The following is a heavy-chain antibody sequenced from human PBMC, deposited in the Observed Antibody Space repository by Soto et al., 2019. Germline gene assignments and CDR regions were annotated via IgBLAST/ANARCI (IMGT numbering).Heavy chain of an antibody. CDR1: GGTFSTYA. Sequence: QVQLVQSGAEVKKPGSSVKVSCKAPGGTFSTYAISWVRQAPGQGLEWMGGVIPIFGTPKYAQKFQGRVTITADESTSTGYMEPRSLRSADTAVYYCARSQGGSSSLDIYYYYYYGMDVWGPGTTVTVSS. D-gene: IGHD2-15*01. CDR3: ARSQGGSSSLDIYYYYYYGMDV. V-gene: IGHV1-69*01. CDR2: VIPIFGTP. J-gene: IGHJ6*02.